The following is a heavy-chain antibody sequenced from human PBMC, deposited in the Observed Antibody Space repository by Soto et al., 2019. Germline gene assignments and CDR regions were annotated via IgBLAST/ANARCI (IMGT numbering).Heavy chain of an antibody. CDR3: AKDKVAAAGYYYYGMDV. CDR2: ISYDGSNK. CDR1: GFTFSSYG. J-gene: IGHJ6*02. Sequence: QVQLVESGGGVVQPGRSLRLSCAASGFTFSSYGMHWVRQAPGKGLEWVAVISYDGSNKYYADSVKGRFTISRDNSKNTLYLKMNSLRAEDTAVYYCAKDKVAAAGYYYYGMDVWGQGTTVTVSS. D-gene: IGHD6-13*01. V-gene: IGHV3-30*18.